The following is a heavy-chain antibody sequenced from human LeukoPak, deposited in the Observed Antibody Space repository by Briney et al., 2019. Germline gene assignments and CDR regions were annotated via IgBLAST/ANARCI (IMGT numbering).Heavy chain of an antibody. V-gene: IGHV1-18*04. CDR2: ITPYNGNT. CDR1: GYTFTGCY. Sequence: ASVKVSCKASGYTFTGCYMHWVRQAPGQGLEWMGWITPYNGNTNYVQNFQGRVTMTTDTSTSTAYMELRSLRSDDTAVYYCAREYGGNPGLFGYWGQGTLVTVSS. D-gene: IGHD4-23*01. J-gene: IGHJ4*02. CDR3: AREYGGNPGLFGY.